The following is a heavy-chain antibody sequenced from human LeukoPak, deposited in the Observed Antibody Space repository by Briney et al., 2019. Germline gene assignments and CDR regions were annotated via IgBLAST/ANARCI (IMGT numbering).Heavy chain of an antibody. CDR1: GFTFSTYG. V-gene: IGHV3-33*01. J-gene: IGHJ3*02. Sequence: PGRSLRLSCVASGFTFSTYGMPWVRQAPGKGLEWVAVIWYDGSEKYYGDSVKGRFTISRDNSKNTLYLQMNSLRADDTAVYYCARDSGHAFDIWGQGTMVTVSS. CDR3: ARDSGHAFDI. D-gene: IGHD6-25*01. CDR2: IWYDGSEK.